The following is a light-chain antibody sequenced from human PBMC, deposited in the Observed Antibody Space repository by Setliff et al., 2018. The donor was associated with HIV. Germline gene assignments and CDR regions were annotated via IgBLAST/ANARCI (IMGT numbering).Light chain of an antibody. J-gene: IGLJ1*01. CDR2: GVN. CDR1: SSDIGGHDF. V-gene: IGLV2-14*01. CDR3: SSFSTISTQI. Sequence: QSVLTQPASVSGSPGQSITISCAGSSSDIGGHDFVSWYQQDPGKAPKLMIYGVNNRPSGVSNRFPGSKSGDTASLTISGLQAEDEADYYCSSFSTISTQIFGTGTKVTVL.